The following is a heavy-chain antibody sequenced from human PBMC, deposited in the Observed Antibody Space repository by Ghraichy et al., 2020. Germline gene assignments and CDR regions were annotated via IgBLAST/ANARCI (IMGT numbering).Heavy chain of an antibody. V-gene: IGHV4-39*01. D-gene: IGHD6-19*01. CDR2: IYYSGST. CDR1: GGSISSSSYY. J-gene: IGHJ4*02. CDR3: ARGYSSGWGSIMY. Sequence: SETLSLTCTVSGGSISSSSYYWGWIRQPPGKGLEWIGSIYYSGSTYYNPSLKSRVTISVDTSKNQFSLKLSSVTAADTAVYYCARGYSSGWGSIMYWGQGTLVTVSS.